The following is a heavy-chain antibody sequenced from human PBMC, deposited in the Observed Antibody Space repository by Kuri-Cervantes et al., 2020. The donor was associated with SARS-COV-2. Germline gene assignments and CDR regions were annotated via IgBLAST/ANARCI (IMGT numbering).Heavy chain of an antibody. Sequence: GGSLRLSCAASGFTVSSNYMSWVRQAPGKGLEWVSVIYSGGGNYYADSVKGRFTISRDNYKNTLYLQMNSLRAEDTAVYYCARRESWKGDFDIWGQGTMVTVSS. V-gene: IGHV3-53*01. CDR2: IYSGGGN. D-gene: IGHD1-1*01. CDR3: ARRESWKGDFDI. CDR1: GFTVSSNY. J-gene: IGHJ3*02.